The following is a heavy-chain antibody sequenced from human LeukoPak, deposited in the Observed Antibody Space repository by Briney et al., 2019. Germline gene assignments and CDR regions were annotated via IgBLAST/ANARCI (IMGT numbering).Heavy chain of an antibody. Sequence: PGGSLRLSCAASGFTLSNYEMNWVRQAPGKGLEWVSYISTSGSTIYYADSVKGRFTISRDNSKNTLYLQMNSLRAEDTAVYYCARTFFGGRTPHDAYFDYWGQGTLVTVSS. J-gene: IGHJ4*02. CDR3: ARTFFGGRTPHDAYFDY. CDR1: GFTLSNYE. CDR2: ISTSGSTI. D-gene: IGHD3-3*01. V-gene: IGHV3-48*03.